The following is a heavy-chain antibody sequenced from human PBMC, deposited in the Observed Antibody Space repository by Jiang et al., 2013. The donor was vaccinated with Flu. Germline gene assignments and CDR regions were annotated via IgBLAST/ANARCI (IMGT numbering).Heavy chain of an antibody. CDR1: GGSISSYY. D-gene: IGHD2-21*02. CDR3: ARLFIEYGGDATVYFDY. Sequence: GPGLVKPSETLSLTCTVSGGSISSYYWSWIRQPPGKGLECIGYIYYRGSTHYNPSLKSRVTISVDSSKNQFSLKLSSVTAADTAVYYCARLFIEYGGDATVYFDYWGQGTLVTVSS. J-gene: IGHJ4*02. V-gene: IGHV4-59*08. CDR2: IYYRGST.